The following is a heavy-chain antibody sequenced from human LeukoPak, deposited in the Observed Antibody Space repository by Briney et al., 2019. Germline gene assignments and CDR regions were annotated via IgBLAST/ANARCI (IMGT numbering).Heavy chain of an antibody. Sequence: SETLSLTCTVSGGSISSSSAYWGWIRQPPGKGLEWIGSIYYSKNTYYNPSLKSRVTISPDTSTHQFSLTLGSVSATDTAVYYCVSPRGFSYGYFDYWGQGTLVTVSS. J-gene: IGHJ4*02. CDR1: GGSISSSSAY. CDR2: IYYSKNT. V-gene: IGHV4-39*01. D-gene: IGHD5-18*01. CDR3: VSPRGFSYGYFDY.